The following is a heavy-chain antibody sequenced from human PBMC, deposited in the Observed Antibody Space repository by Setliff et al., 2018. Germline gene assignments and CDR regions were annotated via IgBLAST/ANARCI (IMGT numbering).Heavy chain of an antibody. CDR2: ISYTGST. V-gene: IGHV4-59*01. J-gene: IGHJ4*02. CDR1: GDSIFDNY. CDR3: ARDHGNWGFDY. D-gene: IGHD7-27*01. Sequence: SETLSLTCSVSGDSIFDNYWSWIRQSPGRGLEWIAYISYTGSTNYNLSLKSRVTMSVDTSKDQFSLNLGSVTAADTAVYYCARDHGNWGFDYWGQGTLVTVSS.